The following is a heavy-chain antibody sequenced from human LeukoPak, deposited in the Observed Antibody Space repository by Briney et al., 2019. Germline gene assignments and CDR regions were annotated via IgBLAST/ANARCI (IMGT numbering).Heavy chain of an antibody. CDR2: ISYDGSNK. V-gene: IGHV3-30*18. CDR1: GFTFSSYG. Sequence: PGGSLTLSCAASGFTFSSYGMHWVRQAPGKGLEWVAVISYDGSNKYYADSVKGRFTISRDNSKNTLYLQMNSLRAEDTAVYYCAKDRGSGSSLYYMDVWGKGTTVTVSS. CDR3: AKDRGSGSSLYYMDV. J-gene: IGHJ6*03. D-gene: IGHD3-10*01.